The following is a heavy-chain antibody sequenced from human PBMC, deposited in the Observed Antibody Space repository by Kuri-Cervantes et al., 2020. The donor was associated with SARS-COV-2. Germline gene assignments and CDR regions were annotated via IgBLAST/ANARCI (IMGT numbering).Heavy chain of an antibody. D-gene: IGHD5-18*01. Sequence: LSLTCAASGFTFSRYAMHWVRQAPGKGLEWVAVISYDGSNKDYTASGKGRFTISRDNSQNTLYLQMKSLRTEDTALYYCARGAKRWDTAMVIVKDWFDPWGQGTLVTVSS. V-gene: IGHV3-30-3*01. J-gene: IGHJ5*02. CDR1: GFTFSRYA. CDR3: ARGAKRWDTAMVIVKDWFDP. CDR2: ISYDGSNK.